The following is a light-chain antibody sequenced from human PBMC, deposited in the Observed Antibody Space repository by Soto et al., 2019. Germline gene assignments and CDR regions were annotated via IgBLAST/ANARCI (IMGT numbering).Light chain of an antibody. CDR3: QQIYSAPLT. V-gene: IGKV1-39*01. Sequence: DIQMTQSPSSLSASVGDRVTITCRASQSITTYLNWYRRKPGKAPKLLIYAASSLQSGVPSRFSGSGSETEFTLSISSLQPEDFATYSCQQIYSAPLTFGGGTKVDIK. J-gene: IGKJ4*01. CDR2: AAS. CDR1: QSITTY.